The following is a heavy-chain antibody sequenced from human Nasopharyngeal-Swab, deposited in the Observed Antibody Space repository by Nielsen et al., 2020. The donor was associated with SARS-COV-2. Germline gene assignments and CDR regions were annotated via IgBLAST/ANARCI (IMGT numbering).Heavy chain of an antibody. CDR2: ITTSSSYI. V-gene: IGHV3-21*06. CDR1: GFTFSSYN. J-gene: IGHJ4*02. CDR3: AKGPYGRENGGLFDY. Sequence: GESLKISCAASGFTFSSYNMNWVRQAPGKGLEWVSSITTSSSYIYYADSVKGRFTIFRDNAKNSLYLQMNSLRAEDTAVYYCAKGPYGRENGGLFDYWGQGTLVTVSS. D-gene: IGHD1-26*01.